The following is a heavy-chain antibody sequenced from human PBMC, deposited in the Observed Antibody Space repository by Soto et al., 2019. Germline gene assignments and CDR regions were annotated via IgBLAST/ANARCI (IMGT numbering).Heavy chain of an antibody. CDR1: GFTFSDYY. J-gene: IGHJ5*02. V-gene: IGHV3-11*01. CDR2: ISSSGSTI. Sequence: GGFLRLSCAASGFTFSDYYMSWIRQAPGKGLEWVSYISSSGSTIYYADSVKGRFTISRDNAKNSLYLQMNSLRAEDTAVYYCARDIAARHHWFDPWGQGTLVTVSS. CDR3: ARDIAARHHWFDP. D-gene: IGHD6-6*01.